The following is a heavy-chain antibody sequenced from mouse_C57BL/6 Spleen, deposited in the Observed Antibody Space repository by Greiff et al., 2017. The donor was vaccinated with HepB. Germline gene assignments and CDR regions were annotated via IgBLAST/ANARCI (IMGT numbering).Heavy chain of an antibody. CDR2: ISSGSSTI. CDR3: ARRRDYYGSSYYAMDY. CDR1: GFTFSDYG. Sequence: EVKVVESGGGLVKPGGSLKLSCAASGFTFSDYGMHWVRQAPEKGLEWVAYISSGSSTIYYADTVKGRFTISRDNAKNTLFLQMTSLRSEDTAMYYCARRRDYYGSSYYAMDYWGQGTSVTVSS. D-gene: IGHD1-1*01. J-gene: IGHJ4*01. V-gene: IGHV5-17*01.